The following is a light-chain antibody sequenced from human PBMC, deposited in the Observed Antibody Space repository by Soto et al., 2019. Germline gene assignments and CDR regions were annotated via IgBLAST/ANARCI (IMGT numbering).Light chain of an antibody. CDR2: AAS. V-gene: IGKV3-20*01. CDR1: RSFASSY. CDR3: QQYGSSPPYT. Sequence: EIVLTQSPGTLSSSPGERATLSCRASRSFASSYLGWYQQKPGQAPRLLLYAASKRATGIPDRFSGSGSGTDFTLTINRLEPEDSAVYYCQQYGSSPPYTFGQGTKVDIK. J-gene: IGKJ2*01.